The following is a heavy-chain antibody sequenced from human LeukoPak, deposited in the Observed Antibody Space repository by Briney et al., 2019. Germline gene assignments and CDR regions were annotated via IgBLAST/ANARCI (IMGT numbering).Heavy chain of an antibody. CDR2: INHSGST. V-gene: IGHV4-34*01. CDR3: ARASYSWTNILFDY. D-gene: IGHD1-1*01. CDR1: GGSFSGYY. J-gene: IGHJ4*02. Sequence: SETLSLTCAVYGGSFSGYYWSWIRQPPGKGLEWIGEINHSGSTNYNPSLKSRVTISVDTSKNQFSLKLSPVTAADTAVYYCARASYSWTNILFDYWGQGTLVTVSS.